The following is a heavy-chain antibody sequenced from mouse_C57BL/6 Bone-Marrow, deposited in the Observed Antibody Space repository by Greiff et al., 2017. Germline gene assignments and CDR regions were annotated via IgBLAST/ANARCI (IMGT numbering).Heavy chain of an antibody. CDR1: GYTFTSYW. CDR2: IDPSDSYT. Sequence: QVQLQQPGAELVKPGASVKLSCKASGYTFTSYWMQWVKQRPGQGLEWIGEIDPSDSYTNYNQKFKGKATLTVDTSSSTAYMQLSSLTSEDSAVYYCARTLYDYDCYWGQGTTLTVSS. D-gene: IGHD2-4*01. CDR3: ARTLYDYDCY. V-gene: IGHV1-50*01. J-gene: IGHJ2*01.